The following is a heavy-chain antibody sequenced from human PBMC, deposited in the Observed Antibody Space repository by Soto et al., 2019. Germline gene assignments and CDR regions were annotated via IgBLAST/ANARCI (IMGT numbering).Heavy chain of an antibody. CDR3: VQVVPSRQATGYHDS. CDR2: IYKDGST. CDR1: GVSVSTGDYY. Sequence: QVQLQESGPGLVKPSQTLPLTCTVSGVSVSTGDYYWSWIRQPPGKGLEWIGHIYKDGSTYYNPSLKSRVSMSVYTSRIRSILKVRSVTDAHKALYYCVQVVPSRQATGYHDSWGQGILVTVSS. J-gene: IGHJ4*02. V-gene: IGHV4-30-4*01. D-gene: IGHD3-9*01.